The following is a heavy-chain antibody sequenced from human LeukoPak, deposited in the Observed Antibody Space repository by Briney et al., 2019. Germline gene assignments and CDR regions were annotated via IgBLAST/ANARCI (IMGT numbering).Heavy chain of an antibody. V-gene: IGHV3-23*01. CDR1: GLTFSDYS. CDR2: ISAGGGST. CDR3: AKDAAGPEY. D-gene: IGHD6-13*01. J-gene: IGHJ4*02. Sequence: GGSLRLSCAASGLTFSDYSMTWVRRAPGKGLFWVSGISAGGGSTYYADSVKGRFSISRDNSRNTLYLQMNSLRAEDTAVYYCAKDAAGPEYWGQGTLVTVSS.